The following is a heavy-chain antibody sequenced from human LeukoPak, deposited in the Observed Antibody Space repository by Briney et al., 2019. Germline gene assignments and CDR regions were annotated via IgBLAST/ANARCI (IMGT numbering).Heavy chain of an antibody. CDR1: GINFSSHW. Sequence: GSLRLSRAASGINFSSHWMRWGRPGPGEGLGGVANIKQDGSEKYYVDSVKGRFTISRDNAKNSLYLQMNSLRAEDTAVYYCAREGSAAGTDYWGQGTLVTVSS. CDR2: IKQDGSEK. J-gene: IGHJ4*02. V-gene: IGHV3-7*01. D-gene: IGHD6-13*01. CDR3: AREGSAAGTDY.